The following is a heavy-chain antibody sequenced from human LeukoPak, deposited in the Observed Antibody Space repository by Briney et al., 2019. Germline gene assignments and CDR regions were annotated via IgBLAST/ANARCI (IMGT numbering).Heavy chain of an antibody. CDR1: GFTFSSNG. CDR2: ASGSGEST. V-gene: IGHV3-21*01. CDR3: ARLNGDYDRANFDY. J-gene: IGHJ4*02. D-gene: IGHD4-17*01. Sequence: GGSLRLSCVGSGFTFSSNGMSWVRQAPGKGLEWVCGASGSGESTHYADSVMGRFTISRDNAKNSLYLQMNSLRAEDTAVYYCARLNGDYDRANFDYWGQGTLVTVSS.